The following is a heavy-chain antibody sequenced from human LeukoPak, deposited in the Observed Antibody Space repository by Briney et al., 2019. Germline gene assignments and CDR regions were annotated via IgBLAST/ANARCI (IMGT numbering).Heavy chain of an antibody. D-gene: IGHD3-22*01. CDR1: GGSISSYY. J-gene: IGHJ4*02. CDR2: IYYSGST. Sequence: PSETLSLTCTASGGSISSYYWSWIRQPPGKGLEWIGYIYYSGSTNYNPSLKSRVTISVETSKNQFSLKLSSVTAADTAVYYCARATGYMIEDYFDYWGQGTLVTVSS. CDR3: ARATGYMIEDYFDY. V-gene: IGHV4-59*01.